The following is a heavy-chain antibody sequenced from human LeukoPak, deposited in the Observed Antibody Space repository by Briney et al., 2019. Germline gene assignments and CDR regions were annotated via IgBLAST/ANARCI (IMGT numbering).Heavy chain of an antibody. CDR3: ATYGSGSGTFFDS. D-gene: IGHD3-10*01. Sequence: PGGSLRLSCAASGFTFSSYAMSWVRQAPGKGLEWVSAISGVGGNTYYADSVKGRFTISRDNAKNSLYLQMDSLRAEDTALYYCATYGSGSGTFFDSWGQGTLVTVSS. CDR2: ISGVGGNT. V-gene: IGHV3-23*01. CDR1: GFTFSSYA. J-gene: IGHJ4*01.